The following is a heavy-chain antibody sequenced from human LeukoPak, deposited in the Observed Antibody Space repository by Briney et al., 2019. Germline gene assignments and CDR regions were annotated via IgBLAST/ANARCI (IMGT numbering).Heavy chain of an antibody. Sequence: ASVKISCKVSGYTFTDYYMHWVQQAPGKGLEWMGLVDPEDGETIYAEKFQGRVTITADTSTDTAYMELSSLRSEDTAVYYCATFQRQYCSSTSCSTPGMNWFDPWGQGTLVTVSS. J-gene: IGHJ5*02. CDR3: ATFQRQYCSSTSCSTPGMNWFDP. V-gene: IGHV1-69-2*01. CDR2: VDPEDGET. D-gene: IGHD2-2*01. CDR1: GYTFTDYY.